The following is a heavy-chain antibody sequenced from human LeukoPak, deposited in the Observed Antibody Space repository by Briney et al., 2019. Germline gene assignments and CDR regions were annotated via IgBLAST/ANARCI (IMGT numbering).Heavy chain of an antibody. CDR1: GFTSSSYA. D-gene: IGHD6-13*01. CDR3: TRGAAAGHDY. Sequence: PGGSLSFSGAAPGFTSSSYALQWVGQAQAKGLDWVAVISFDGSNKYFADSVKGRFTISRDNSKNTLYLQMSSLRPEDTAVYYCTRGAAAGHDYWGQGTLVTVSS. V-gene: IGHV3-30-3*01. CDR2: ISFDGSNK. J-gene: IGHJ4*02.